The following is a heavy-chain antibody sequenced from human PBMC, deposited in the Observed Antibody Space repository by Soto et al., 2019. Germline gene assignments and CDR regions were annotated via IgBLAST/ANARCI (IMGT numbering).Heavy chain of an antibody. CDR3: ARPQGSGWRFNALDF. D-gene: IGHD6-19*01. J-gene: IGHJ3*01. Sequence: QVVLVQSGAEVKNPGSSVKVSCKASGGTFGRNAINWVRQAPGQGFEWMGGIIPMFDTANHAQKFRDRIMITADESTNTAYLELTDLRSEDTAIYYCARPQGSGWRFNALDFWGQGTMVTVSS. CDR2: IIPMFDTA. V-gene: IGHV1-69*01. CDR1: GGTFGRNA.